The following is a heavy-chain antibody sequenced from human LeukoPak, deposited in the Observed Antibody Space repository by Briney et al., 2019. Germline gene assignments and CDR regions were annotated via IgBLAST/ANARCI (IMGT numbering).Heavy chain of an antibody. CDR1: GYTFTSYG. V-gene: IGHV1-18*01. D-gene: IGHD2-2*02. CDR2: ISAYNGNT. Sequence: ASVRVSCKASGYTFTSYGISWVRQAPGQGLEWMGWISAYNGNTNYAQKLQGRVTMTTDTSTSTAYMELRSLRAEDTAVYYCAREKYDIVVVPAAIEGWFDPWGQGTLVTVSS. CDR3: AREKYDIVVVPAAIEGWFDP. J-gene: IGHJ5*02.